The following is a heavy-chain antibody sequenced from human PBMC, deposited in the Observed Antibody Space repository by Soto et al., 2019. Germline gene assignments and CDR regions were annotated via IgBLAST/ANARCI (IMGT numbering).Heavy chain of an antibody. CDR2: INHSGNT. Sequence: SDTLSLTCAVYCGSFSGYYWSWIRQSPGKGLEWIGEINHSGNTNQNPSLKSRVPVSVERCKSQFSMNLWSVTAADTAVYYCAIVGVEVPGPIGHFDYWGQGALVTVSS. CDR1: CGSFSGYY. J-gene: IGHJ4*02. CDR3: AIVGVEVPGPIGHFDY. V-gene: IGHV4-34*01. D-gene: IGHD3-16*01.